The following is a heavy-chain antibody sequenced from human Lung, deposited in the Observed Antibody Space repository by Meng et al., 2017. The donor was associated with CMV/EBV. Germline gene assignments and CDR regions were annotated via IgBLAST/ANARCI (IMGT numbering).Heavy chain of an antibody. Sequence: ASVKVSXKASGYTFTSYGIIWVRQAPGQGLEWMGWISPYDGNTNYAQTLQDRVTMTTDTPTSTASMELRSLRSDDTAVYFCARERGYCGTTSCSYYFDYWGQGTLVTVSS. CDR3: ARERGYCGTTSCSYYFDY. D-gene: IGHD2-2*01. J-gene: IGHJ4*02. CDR1: GYTFTSYG. V-gene: IGHV1-18*01. CDR2: ISPYDGNT.